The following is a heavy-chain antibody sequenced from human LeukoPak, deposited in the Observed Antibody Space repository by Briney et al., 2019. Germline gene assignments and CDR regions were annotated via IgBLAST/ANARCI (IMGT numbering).Heavy chain of an antibody. CDR2: IIPIFGTA. V-gene: IGHV1-69*05. J-gene: IGHJ4*02. CDR3: ARAYGARENYFDY. Sequence: GSSVKVSCKASGGTFSSYAISWVRQAPGQGLEWMGGIIPIFGTANYAQKLQGRVTMTTDTSTSTAYMELRSLRSDDTAVYYCARAYGARENYFDYWGQGTLVTVSS. D-gene: IGHD3-10*01. CDR1: GGTFSSYA.